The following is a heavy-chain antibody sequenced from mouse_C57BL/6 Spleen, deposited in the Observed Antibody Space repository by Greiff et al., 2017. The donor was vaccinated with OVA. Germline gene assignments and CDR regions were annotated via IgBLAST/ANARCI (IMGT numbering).Heavy chain of an antibody. Sequence: VQLQQSGAELVRPGTSVKVSCKASGYAFTNYLIEWVKQRPGQGLEWIGVINPGSGGTNYNEKFKGKATLTADKSSSTAYMQLSSLTSEDSAVYFCARITTVPDYFDYWGQGTTLTVSS. CDR2: INPGSGGT. V-gene: IGHV1-54*01. CDR3: ARITTVPDYFDY. J-gene: IGHJ2*01. D-gene: IGHD1-1*01. CDR1: GYAFTNYL.